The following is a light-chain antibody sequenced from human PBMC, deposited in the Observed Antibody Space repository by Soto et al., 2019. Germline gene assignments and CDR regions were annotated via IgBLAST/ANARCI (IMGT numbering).Light chain of an antibody. V-gene: IGKV3-20*01. Sequence: EIVLTQSPGTLSLSPGERATLSCRASQSVSSSYLAWYQQKPGQAPRLLIFGASTRATGIPDRFSGSGSGTDFTLTINRLEPEDFAVYYCQQYGSSPTWTFXQGTKVDIK. J-gene: IGKJ1*01. CDR1: QSVSSSY. CDR2: GAS. CDR3: QQYGSSPTWT.